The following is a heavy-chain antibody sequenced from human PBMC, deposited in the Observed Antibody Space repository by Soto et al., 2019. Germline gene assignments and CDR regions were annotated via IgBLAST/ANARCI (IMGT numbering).Heavy chain of an antibody. CDR1: VFTFSSYS. J-gene: IGHJ5*02. CDR3: ARDLHYYDSSGYSNWFDP. D-gene: IGHD3-22*01. V-gene: IGHV3-48*02. CDR2: ISSSSSTI. Sequence: GSLRLSCAASVFTFSSYSMNWVRQAPGKGLEWVSYISSSSSTIYYADSVKGRFTISRDNAKNSLYLQMNSLRDEDTAVYYCARDLHYYDSSGYSNWFDPWGQGTLVTVSS.